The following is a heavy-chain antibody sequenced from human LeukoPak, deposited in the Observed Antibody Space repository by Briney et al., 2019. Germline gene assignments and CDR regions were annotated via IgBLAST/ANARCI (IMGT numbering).Heavy chain of an antibody. CDR3: ARSNQADDY. CDR1: GLRFSDYA. J-gene: IGHJ4*02. V-gene: IGHV3-74*01. CDR2: INPGGSST. Sequence: GGSLRLSCEVSGLRFSDYAMSWIRQAPGKGLVWVSRINPGGSSTAYADSVKGRFTISRDNAKNTLYLQMNSLRAEDTAVYYCARSNQADDYWGQGTLVTVSS. D-gene: IGHD4-11*01.